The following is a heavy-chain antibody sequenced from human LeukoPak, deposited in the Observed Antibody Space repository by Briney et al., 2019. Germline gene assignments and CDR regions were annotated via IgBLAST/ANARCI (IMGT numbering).Heavy chain of an antibody. CDR2: MNPNSGNT. J-gene: IGHJ4*02. V-gene: IGHV1-8*01. Sequence: EASLKVSCKASEYTFTSYDINCVRQATRQGLEWMGWMNPNSGNTGYAQKFQGRVTMTRNTSISTPYMELSSLTFEDTAVYYCARGRHPGPTWISEYWGQGTLVTVSS. CDR3: ARGRHPGPTWISEY. CDR1: EYTFTSYD. D-gene: IGHD5-12*01.